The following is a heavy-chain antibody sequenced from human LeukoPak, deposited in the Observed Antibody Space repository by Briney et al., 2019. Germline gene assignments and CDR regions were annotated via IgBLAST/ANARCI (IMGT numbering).Heavy chain of an antibody. D-gene: IGHD3-9*01. V-gene: IGHV3-30-3*01. CDR2: ISYDGSNK. CDR3: ARTMLRYFDWLAPFDP. Sequence: PGGSLRLSCAASGFTFSSYAMHWVRQAPGKGLEWVAVISYDGSNKYYADSVKGRFTISRDNSKNTLYPQMNSLRAEDTAVYYCARTMLRYFDWLAPFDPWGQGTLVTVSS. CDR1: GFTFSSYA. J-gene: IGHJ5*02.